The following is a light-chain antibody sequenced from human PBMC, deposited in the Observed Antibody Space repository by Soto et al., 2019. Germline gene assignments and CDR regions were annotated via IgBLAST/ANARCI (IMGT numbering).Light chain of an antibody. CDR1: QSVLYSSTNKNY. J-gene: IGKJ1*01. CDR3: QQYYSTPQT. V-gene: IGKV4-1*01. Sequence: DIVMTQSPDSLAVSLGERATINCKSSQSVLYSSTNKNYLAWYQQKPGQPPKLLIYWASTRESGVPDRYSGRGSGTDFTLTISSLQAEDVAVYYCQQYYSTPQTFGQGTKVEIK. CDR2: WAS.